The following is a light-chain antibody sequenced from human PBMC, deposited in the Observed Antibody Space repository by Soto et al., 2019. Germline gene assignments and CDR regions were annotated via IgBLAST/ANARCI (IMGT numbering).Light chain of an antibody. CDR2: LNSDGSH. J-gene: IGLJ2*01. CDR3: QTWGTGIQV. CDR1: SGHSSYV. V-gene: IGLV4-69*01. Sequence: QPVLTQSPSASASLGASVKLTCTLSSGHSSYVIAWHQQQPEKGPRYLMKLNSDGSHSKGDGIPDRFSGSSSGAERYLTISSLQPEDEADYYYQTWGTGIQVFGGGTKLTVL.